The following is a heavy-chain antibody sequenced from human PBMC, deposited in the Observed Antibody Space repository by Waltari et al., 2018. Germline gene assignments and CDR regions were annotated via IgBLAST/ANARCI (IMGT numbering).Heavy chain of an antibody. CDR1: TLTELS. J-gene: IGHJ4*02. Sequence: TLTELSMHWVRQAPGKGLEWMGGFDPEDGETIYAQKFQGRVTMTEDTSTDTAYMQLSSLRSEDTAVYYCATCSGSGSYVLDYWGQGTLVTVSS. V-gene: IGHV1-24*01. D-gene: IGHD3-10*01. CDR2: FDPEDGET. CDR3: ATCSGSGSYVLDY.